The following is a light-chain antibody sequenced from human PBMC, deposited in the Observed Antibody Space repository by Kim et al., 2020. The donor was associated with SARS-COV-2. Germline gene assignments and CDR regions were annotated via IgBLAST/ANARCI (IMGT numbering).Light chain of an antibody. CDR2: GVS. CDR3: GSYTSSYTLV. J-gene: IGLJ2*01. CDR1: SSDVGGYDF. V-gene: IGLV2-14*03. Sequence: QSVLTQPASVSGSPGQSITISCTGTSSDVGGYDFVSWYQQHPGKAPKLMIYGVSNRPSGVSNRFSGSKSGNTASLTISGLQAEDEADYYCGSYTSSYTLVFGGGTQLTVL.